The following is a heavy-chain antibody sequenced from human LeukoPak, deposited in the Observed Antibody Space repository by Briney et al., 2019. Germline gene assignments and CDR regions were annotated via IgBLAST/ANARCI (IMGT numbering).Heavy chain of an antibody. V-gene: IGHV3-30-3*01. CDR2: ISYDGGNK. D-gene: IGHD4-17*01. J-gene: IGHJ3*02. Sequence: GRSLRLSCAASGFTFRSYALYWVRQAPGKGLECVAIISYDGGNKYYADSVEGRFTISRDNSMNSLYLQMNSLRAEDTAVYYCAKDLGHDYGDYVIEYAFDIWGQGTMVTVSS. CDR3: AKDLGHDYGDYVIEYAFDI. CDR1: GFTFRSYA.